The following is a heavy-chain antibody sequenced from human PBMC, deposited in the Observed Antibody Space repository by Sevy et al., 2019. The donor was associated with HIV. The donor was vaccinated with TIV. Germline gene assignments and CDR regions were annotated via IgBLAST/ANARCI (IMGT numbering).Heavy chain of an antibody. D-gene: IGHD3-10*01. CDR1: GFTFSNAW. CDR3: STRITMVRGVIITLDY. V-gene: IGHV3-15*01. J-gene: IGHJ4*02. Sequence: GGSLRLSCAASGFTFSNAWMSWVRQAPGKGLEWVGRIKSKTDGGTTDYAAPVKGRFTISRDDSKNTLYLQMNSLKTEDTAVYYCSTRITMVRGVIITLDYWGQGTLVTVSS. CDR2: IKSKTDGGTT.